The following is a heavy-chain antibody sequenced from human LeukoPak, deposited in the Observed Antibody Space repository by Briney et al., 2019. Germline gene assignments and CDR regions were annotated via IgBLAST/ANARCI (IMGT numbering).Heavy chain of an antibody. CDR1: GDSVSSNSAA. CDR2: TYYRSKWYN. J-gene: IGHJ4*02. D-gene: IGHD3-10*01. CDR3: ARAARYYYGSGSYYKAAYYLDY. V-gene: IGHV6-1*01. Sequence: SQTLSLTCAISGDSVSSNSAAWNWIRQSPSRGLEWLGRTYYRSKWYNDYAVSVKSRITINPDTSKNQFSLQLNSVTPEDTAVYYCARAARYYYGSGSYYKAAYYLDYWGQGTLVTVSS.